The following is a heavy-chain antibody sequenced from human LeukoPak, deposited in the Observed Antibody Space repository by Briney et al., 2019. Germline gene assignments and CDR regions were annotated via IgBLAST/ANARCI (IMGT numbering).Heavy chain of an antibody. J-gene: IGHJ4*02. Sequence: GGSLRLSCAASGFTFSSYSLNWVRQAPGKGLEWVSSISSSSSYIYYADSVKGRFTISRDNAKNSLYLQMNSLRAEDTAVYYCARASSPMVAACFDYWGQGTLVTVSS. CDR2: ISSSSSYI. CDR3: ARASSPMVAACFDY. D-gene: IGHD2-15*01. V-gene: IGHV3-21*01. CDR1: GFTFSSYS.